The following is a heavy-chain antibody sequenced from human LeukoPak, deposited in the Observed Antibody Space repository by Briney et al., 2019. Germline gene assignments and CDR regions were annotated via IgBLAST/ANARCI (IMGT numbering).Heavy chain of an antibody. J-gene: IGHJ5*02. D-gene: IGHD3-10*01. CDR2: ISYDGSNK. V-gene: IGHV3-30*18. CDR1: GFTFSSYG. Sequence: PGGSLRLSCAASGFTFSSYGMHWVRQAPGKGLEWVALISYDGSNKNYADSVKGRFTISRDNSKNTLYLQMNSLRAEDTAVYYCAKDRYGSGRNWFDPWGQGTLVTVS. CDR3: AKDRYGSGRNWFDP.